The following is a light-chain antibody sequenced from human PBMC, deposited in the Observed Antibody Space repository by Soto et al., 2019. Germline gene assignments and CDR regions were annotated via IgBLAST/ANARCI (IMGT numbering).Light chain of an antibody. CDR2: SNN. CDR3: AAWDDSLNGRV. Sequence: QAVVTQPPSASGTPGQRVSISCSGSYSNLKTNTVNWYQHLPGTAPKLLIFSNNQRPSGVPDRFSGSKSGTSASLAITGLQSEDEADYYCAAWDDSLNGRVFGGGTQLPS. V-gene: IGLV1-44*01. CDR1: YSNLKTNT. J-gene: IGLJ2*01.